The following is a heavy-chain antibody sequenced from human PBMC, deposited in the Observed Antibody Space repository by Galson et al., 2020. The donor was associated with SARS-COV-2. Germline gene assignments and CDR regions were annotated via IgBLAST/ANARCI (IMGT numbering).Heavy chain of an antibody. J-gene: IGHJ1*01. D-gene: IGHD6-6*01. Sequence: ASVQVSCKASSYTITSYGLSWVRQAPAQGLAWMVWTNAYSGNTNYAQKPQGRVPMTTDTSTRTAYMELRSLRSDDTAVYYCASSLAYSSSSEDFQHWGQGNLVTGSS. CDR3: ASSLAYSSSSEDFQH. CDR1: SYTITSYG. V-gene: IGHV1-18*01. CDR2: TNAYSGNT.